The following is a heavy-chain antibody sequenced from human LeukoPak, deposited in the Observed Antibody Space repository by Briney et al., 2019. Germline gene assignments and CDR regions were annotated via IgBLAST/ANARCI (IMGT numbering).Heavy chain of an antibody. CDR2: ISGSGGST. J-gene: IGHJ3*02. V-gene: IGHV3-23*01. CDR3: ARDEKGHVIFDI. Sequence: PGGSLRLSCAASGLTFSSYAMSWVRQAPGKGLEWVSAISGSGGSTYYADSVKGRFTISRDNSKNTLYLQMNSLRAEDTAVYYCARDEKGHVIFDIWGQGTMVTVSS. CDR1: GLTFSSYA.